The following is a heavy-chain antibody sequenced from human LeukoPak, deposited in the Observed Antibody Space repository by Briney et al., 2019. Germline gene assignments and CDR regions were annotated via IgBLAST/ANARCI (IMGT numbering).Heavy chain of an antibody. Sequence: GGSLRLSCAASGFTFSSYAMHWVRQAPGKGLEYVSAISSNGGSTYYANSVKGRSTISRDNSKNTLYLQMGSLRAEDMAVYYCARMDRGAFDIWGQGTMVTVSS. CDR3: ARMDRGAFDI. CDR2: ISSNGGST. D-gene: IGHD1-14*01. CDR1: GFTFSSYA. V-gene: IGHV3-64*01. J-gene: IGHJ3*02.